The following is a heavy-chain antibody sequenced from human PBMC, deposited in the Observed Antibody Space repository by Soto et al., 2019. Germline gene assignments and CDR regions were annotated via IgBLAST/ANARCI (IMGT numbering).Heavy chain of an antibody. D-gene: IGHD2-15*01. CDR3: AREGGVAATLAEYFDY. J-gene: IGHJ4*02. CDR2: MSRSSRYI. V-gene: IGHV3-21*01. Sequence: WGSLRLSCAASGFTFNSYSMNWVRQAPGKGLEWVSPMSRSSRYIYYADSVKGRFTISRDNAKNSVYLQMNSLRAEDTAVYYCAREGGVAATLAEYFDYWGQGTLVTVPS. CDR1: GFTFNSYS.